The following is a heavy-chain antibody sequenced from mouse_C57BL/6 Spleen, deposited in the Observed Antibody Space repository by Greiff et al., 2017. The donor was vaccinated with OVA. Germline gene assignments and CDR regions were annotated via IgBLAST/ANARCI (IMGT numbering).Heavy chain of an antibody. CDR3: ATTSMVTPAWFAY. Sequence: VQLQQPGTELVKPGASVKLSCKASGYTFTSYWMHWVKQRPGQGLEWIGNINPSNGCTNYNEKFKSKATLTVDKSSSTAYMQLSSLTSEDSAVYYCATTSMVTPAWFAYWGQGTLVTVSA. V-gene: IGHV1-53*01. J-gene: IGHJ3*01. D-gene: IGHD2-2*01. CDR2: INPSNGCT. CDR1: GYTFTSYW.